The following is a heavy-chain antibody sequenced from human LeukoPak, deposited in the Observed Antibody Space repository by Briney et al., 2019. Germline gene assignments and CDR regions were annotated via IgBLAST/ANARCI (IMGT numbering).Heavy chain of an antibody. V-gene: IGHV3-30*18. CDR2: VSFDGRTK. Sequence: GGSLRLSCAASGFTFGSYGMHWVRQAPGKGLEWVAVVSFDGRTKYYAGSVKGRFTTSRDNTQNTLYLQMNSLRAEDTAVYYCAKDGNTVTIFDYWGRGCLVTVSS. CDR3: AKDGNTVTIFDY. J-gene: IGHJ4*02. CDR1: GFTFGSYG. D-gene: IGHD4-17*01.